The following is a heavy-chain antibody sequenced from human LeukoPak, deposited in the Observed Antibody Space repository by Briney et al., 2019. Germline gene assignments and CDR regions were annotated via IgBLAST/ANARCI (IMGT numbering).Heavy chain of an antibody. D-gene: IGHD3-10*01. CDR3: ARRFGSGNLDYYEY. Sequence: GESLKISCTGFGYSFSSYWIGWVRQMPGKGLEWMGIIHPGNSDTRYSPSFQGQVTMSADRSISTAYLQWSSLKASDAAIYYCARRFGSGNLDYYEYLGQGTVVTVSS. CDR2: IHPGNSDT. J-gene: IGHJ4*02. V-gene: IGHV5-51*01. CDR1: GYSFSSYW.